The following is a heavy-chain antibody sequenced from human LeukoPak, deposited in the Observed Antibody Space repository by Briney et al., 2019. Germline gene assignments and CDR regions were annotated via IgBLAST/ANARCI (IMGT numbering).Heavy chain of an antibody. CDR3: TRARNYYGSGSYRDY. V-gene: IGHV3-49*04. CDR2: IRSKAYGGTT. J-gene: IGHJ4*02. D-gene: IGHD3-10*01. CDR1: GFTFGDYA. Sequence: GGSLRLSCTASGFTFGDYAMSWVRQAPGKGLEWVGSIRSKAYGGTTEYAASVKGRFTISRDDSKSIAYLQMNSLKTEDTAVYYCTRARNYYGSGSYRDYWGQGTLVTVSS.